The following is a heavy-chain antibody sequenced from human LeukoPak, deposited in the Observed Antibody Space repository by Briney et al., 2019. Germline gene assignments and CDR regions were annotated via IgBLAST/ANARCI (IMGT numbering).Heavy chain of an antibody. J-gene: IGHJ4*02. Sequence: APVKVSCKASGYTFTGYYMHWVRQAPGQGLEWMGWINPNSGGTNYAQKFQGRVTMTRDTSISTAYMELSRLRSDDTAVYYCARPARRFGELSLSYWGQGTLVTVSS. CDR1: GYTFTGYY. CDR2: INPNSGGT. V-gene: IGHV1-2*02. D-gene: IGHD3-10*01. CDR3: ARPARRFGELSLSY.